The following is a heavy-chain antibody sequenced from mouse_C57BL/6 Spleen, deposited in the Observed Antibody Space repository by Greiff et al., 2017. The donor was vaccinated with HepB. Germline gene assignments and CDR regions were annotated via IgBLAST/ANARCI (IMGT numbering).Heavy chain of an antibody. Sequence: DVKLVESGGGLVKPGGSLKLSCAASGFTFSSYAMSWVRQTPEKRLEWVATISDGGSYTYYPDNVKGRFTISRDNAKNNLYLQMSHLKSEDTAMYYCARGNWRTFDYWGQGTTLTVSS. CDR1: GFTFSSYA. J-gene: IGHJ2*01. CDR2: ISDGGSYT. D-gene: IGHD2-1*01. CDR3: ARGNWRTFDY. V-gene: IGHV5-4*03.